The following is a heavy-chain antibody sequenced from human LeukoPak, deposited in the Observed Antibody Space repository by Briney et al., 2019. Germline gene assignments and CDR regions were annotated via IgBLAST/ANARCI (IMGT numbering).Heavy chain of an antibody. CDR2: ISAYNGNT. V-gene: IGHV1-18*01. CDR1: GYTFTSYG. Sequence: GASVKVSCKASGYTFTSYGISWVRQAPGQGLEWMGWISAYNGNTNYAQKLQGRVTMTTDTSTSTAYMELRSLRSDDTAVYYCARGPNSHYYGSGLDYWGQGTLVTVSS. J-gene: IGHJ4*02. CDR3: ARGPNSHYYGSGLDY. D-gene: IGHD3-10*01.